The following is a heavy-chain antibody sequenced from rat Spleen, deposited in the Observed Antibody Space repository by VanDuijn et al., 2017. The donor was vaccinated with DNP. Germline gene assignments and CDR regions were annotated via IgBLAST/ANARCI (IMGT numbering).Heavy chain of an antibody. CDR1: GFSLTSNS. CDR3: TQYFDY. Sequence: QVQLKESGPGLMQPSQTLSLTCIVSGFSLTSNSVHWVRQPPGKGLEWMGGIWGDGSTDYNSALKSRLSISRDTSKSQVFLKMNSLQTDDTAIYFCTQYFDYWGQGVMVTVSS. J-gene: IGHJ2*01. V-gene: IGHV2-1*01. CDR2: IWGDGST.